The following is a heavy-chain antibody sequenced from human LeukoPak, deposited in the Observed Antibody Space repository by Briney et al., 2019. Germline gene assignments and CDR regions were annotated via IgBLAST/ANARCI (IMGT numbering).Heavy chain of an antibody. J-gene: IGHJ4*02. CDR3: ARIYHFDY. CDR1: GVSFSGYY. D-gene: IGHD2-2*01. Sequence: SETLSLTCAVYGVSFSGYYWSWIRQPPGKGLEWIGEINHSGSTNYNPSLKSRVTISVDTSKNQFSLKLSSVTAADTAVYYCARIYHFDYWGQGTLVTVSS. V-gene: IGHV4-34*01. CDR2: INHSGST.